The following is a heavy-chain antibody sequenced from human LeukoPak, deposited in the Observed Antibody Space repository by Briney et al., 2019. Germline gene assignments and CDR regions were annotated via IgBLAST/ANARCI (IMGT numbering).Heavy chain of an antibody. V-gene: IGHV1-69*06. D-gene: IGHD4-11*01. CDR1: GYTFTSYA. Sequence: GASVKVSCKASGYTFTSYAMHWVRQAPGQGLEWMGGIIPIFGTANYAQKFQGRVTITADKSTSTAYMELSSLRSEDTAVYYCARGGAGLDYSKLDYWGQGTLVTVSS. CDR3: ARGGAGLDYSKLDY. J-gene: IGHJ4*02. CDR2: IIPIFGTA.